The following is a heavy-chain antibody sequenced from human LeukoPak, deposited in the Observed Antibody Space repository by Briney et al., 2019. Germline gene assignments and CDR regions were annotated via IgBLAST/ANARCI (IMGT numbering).Heavy chain of an antibody. J-gene: IGHJ4*02. D-gene: IGHD6-25*01. CDR3: ARGGYSGSYYRFS. Sequence: GGSLRLSCAASGFTFSDFWMHWVRQTPGKGPEWLSRTSKDGSHTVYADSAKGRFTASRDNSKYTAYLEVTNMRPEDTAVYYCARGGYSGSYYRFSWGQGTPVTVAS. V-gene: IGHV3-74*01. CDR2: TSKDGSHT. CDR1: GFTFSDFW.